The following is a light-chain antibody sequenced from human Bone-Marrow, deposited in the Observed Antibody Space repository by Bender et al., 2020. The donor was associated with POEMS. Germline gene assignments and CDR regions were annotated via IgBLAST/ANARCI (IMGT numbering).Light chain of an antibody. CDR2: EVT. J-gene: IGLJ3*02. Sequence: QSALTQPPSASGSPGQSVTISCTGTTSDVGGYGFVSWYQQHPGKAPKLILYEVTKRPSGVSKRFSASKSGNTASLTISGLEAGGEADYYCCSYVGSSSWVFGGGTTLTVL. CDR3: CSYVGSSSWV. CDR1: TSDVGGYGF. V-gene: IGLV2-23*02.